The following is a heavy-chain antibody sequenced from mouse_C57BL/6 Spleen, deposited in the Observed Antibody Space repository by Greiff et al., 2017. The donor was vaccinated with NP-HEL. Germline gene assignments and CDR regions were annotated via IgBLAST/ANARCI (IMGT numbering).Heavy chain of an antibody. J-gene: IGHJ3*01. CDR2: ISSGGSYT. V-gene: IGHV5-6*01. D-gene: IGHD4-1*01. CDR1: GFTFSSYG. Sequence: EVQVVESGGDLVKPGGSLKLSCAASGFTFSSYGLSWVRQTPDKRLEWVATISSGGSYTYYPDSVKGRFTISRDNAKNTLYLQMSSLKSEDTAMYYCASSNWDGPPSFAYWGQGTLVTVSA. CDR3: ASSNWDGPPSFAY.